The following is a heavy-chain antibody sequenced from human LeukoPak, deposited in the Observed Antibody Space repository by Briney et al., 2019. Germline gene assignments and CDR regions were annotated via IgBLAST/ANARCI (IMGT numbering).Heavy chain of an antibody. J-gene: IGHJ4*02. CDR2: IKQDGSEI. Sequence: GGSLRLSCAASGFTFRSYWMSRVRQAPGKGLEWMACIKQDGSEIYYVDSVRGRFTISRDNAKNSLYLQMNSLRAEDTAVYYCAETAESGGFDYWGQGTLVTVSS. V-gene: IGHV3-7*01. CDR3: AETAESGGFDY. D-gene: IGHD3-10*01. CDR1: GFTFRSYW.